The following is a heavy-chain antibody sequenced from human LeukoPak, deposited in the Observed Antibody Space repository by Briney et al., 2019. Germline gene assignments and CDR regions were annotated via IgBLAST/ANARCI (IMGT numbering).Heavy chain of an antibody. CDR3: ARDQYDTWSRRGNFDS. V-gene: IGHV3-7*03. CDR2: IKLDGSEK. D-gene: IGHD3-3*01. CDR1: GFTFGKYW. Sequence: GGSLRLSCVASGFTFGKYWMSWVRQAPGKGLEWVANIKLDGSEKNYVDSVKGRFTISRDNTKNSLYLQMNSLRAEDTAVLYCARDQYDTWSRRGNFDSWGQGTLVIVSS. J-gene: IGHJ4*02.